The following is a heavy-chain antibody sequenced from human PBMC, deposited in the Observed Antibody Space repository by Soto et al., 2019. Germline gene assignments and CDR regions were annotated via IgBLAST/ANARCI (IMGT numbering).Heavy chain of an antibody. V-gene: IGHV3-30*18. D-gene: IGHD3-9*01. Sequence: PGGSLRLSCAASGFTFSSYGMHWVRQAPGKGLEWVAVISYDGSNKYYADSVKGRFTISRDNSRNTLYLQMNSLRAEDTAVYYCAKDTRYYDILTGVLDYWGQGTLVTVSS. CDR1: GFTFSSYG. CDR2: ISYDGSNK. CDR3: AKDTRYYDILTGVLDY. J-gene: IGHJ4*02.